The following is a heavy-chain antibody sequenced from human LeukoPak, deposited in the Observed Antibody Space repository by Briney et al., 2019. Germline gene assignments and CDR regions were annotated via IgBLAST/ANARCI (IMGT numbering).Heavy chain of an antibody. CDR1: GGTFSSYA. CDR3: ARVLVVPAASYRFPVAFDI. J-gene: IGHJ3*02. Sequence: PWASVKVSCKASGGTFSSYAISWVRQAPGQGLEWVGGIIPIFGTANYAQKFQGRVTITTDESTSTAYMELSSLRSEDTAVYYCARVLVVPAASYRFPVAFDIWGQGTMVTVSS. D-gene: IGHD2-2*01. V-gene: IGHV1-69*05. CDR2: IIPIFGTA.